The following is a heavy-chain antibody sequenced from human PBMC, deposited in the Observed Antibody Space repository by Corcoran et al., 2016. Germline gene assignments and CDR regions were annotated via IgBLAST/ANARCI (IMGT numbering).Heavy chain of an antibody. V-gene: IGHV3-15*07. CDR2: IKSKTDGGTT. D-gene: IGHD2-8*01. J-gene: IGHJ4*02. CDR3: TTDSGYCTNGVCFGY. Sequence: NVSNAWMNWVRQAPGKGLEWVGRIKSKTDGGTTDYAAPVKGRFTISRDDSKNTLYLQMNSLKTEDTAVYYCTTDSGYCTNGVCFGYWGQGTLVTVSS. CDR1: NVSNAW.